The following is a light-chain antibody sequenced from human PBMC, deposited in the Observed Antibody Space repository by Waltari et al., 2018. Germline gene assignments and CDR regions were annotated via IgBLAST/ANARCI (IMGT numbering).Light chain of an antibody. CDR2: GAS. J-gene: IGKJ4*01. CDR1: QSVSSSY. Sequence: EIVLTQSPGTLSLSPGERATLSCRASQSVSSSYLAWYQKQPGQAPRLLIYGASTRATGIPDRFSGSGSGADFTLTISSLEPEDFAVYYCQQYGSSPRTFGGGTKVEIK. CDR3: QQYGSSPRT. V-gene: IGKV3-20*01.